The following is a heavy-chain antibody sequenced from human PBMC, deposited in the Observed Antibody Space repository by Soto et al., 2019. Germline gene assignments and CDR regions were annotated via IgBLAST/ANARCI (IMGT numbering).Heavy chain of an antibody. CDR3: AKGDNVFWSGYCDY. CDR2: ISYDGSNK. J-gene: IGHJ4*02. Sequence: GGSLRLSCAASGFTFSSYAMHWVRQAPGKGLEWVAVISYDGSNKYYADSVKGRFTISRDNSKNTLYLQMNSLRAEDTAVYYWAKGDNVFWSGYCDYWGQGTLVTVSS. CDR1: GFTFSSYA. V-gene: IGHV3-30-3*01. D-gene: IGHD3-3*01.